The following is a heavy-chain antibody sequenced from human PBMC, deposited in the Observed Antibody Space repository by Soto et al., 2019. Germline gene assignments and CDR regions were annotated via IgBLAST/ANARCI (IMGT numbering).Heavy chain of an antibody. V-gene: IGHV3-11*06. CDR2: SSNSGTFS. CDR3: ARLGDNYNRLDY. D-gene: IGHD1-1*01. Sequence: PGGSLRLSCEVSGFTFSDYDISWIRQAPGKGLEWISYSSNSGTFSRYADSVKGRFSIYRDNTKNLLYLQMNSLRAEDTAVYYCARLGDNYNRLDYWGHGTPVTVSS. J-gene: IGHJ4*01. CDR1: GFTFSDYD.